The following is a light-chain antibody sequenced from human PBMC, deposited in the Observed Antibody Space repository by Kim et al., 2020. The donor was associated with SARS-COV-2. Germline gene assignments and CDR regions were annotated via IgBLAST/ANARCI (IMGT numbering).Light chain of an antibody. CDR1: SSDVGGYNY. Sequence: QSALTQPASVSGSPGQSITISCTGTSSDVGGYNYVSWYQQHPGKAPKLMIYDVSKRPSGVSNRFSGSKSGNTASLTISGLQAEDEADYYCSSYTSSSTSLYVFETGTKVTVL. CDR3: SSYTSSSTSLYV. J-gene: IGLJ1*01. V-gene: IGLV2-14*01. CDR2: DVS.